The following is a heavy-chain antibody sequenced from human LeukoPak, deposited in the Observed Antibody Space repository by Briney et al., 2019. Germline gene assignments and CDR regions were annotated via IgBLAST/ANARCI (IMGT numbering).Heavy chain of an antibody. D-gene: IGHD3-22*01. CDR1: GFTFSSYA. CDR3: AKTSGVIVVVITVYYFDY. Sequence: PGGSLRLSCAASGFTFSSYAMSWVRQAPGKGLEWVSAISGSGGSTYYADSVKGRFTISRDNSKNTLYLQMNSLRGEDTAVYYCAKTSGVIVVVITVYYFDYWGQGTLVTVSS. V-gene: IGHV3-23*01. CDR2: ISGSGGST. J-gene: IGHJ4*02.